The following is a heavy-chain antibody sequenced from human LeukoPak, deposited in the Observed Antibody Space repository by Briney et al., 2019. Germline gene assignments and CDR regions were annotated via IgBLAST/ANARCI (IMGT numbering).Heavy chain of an antibody. J-gene: IGHJ4*02. CDR1: GFTFSDYY. Sequence: KPGGSLRLSCAASGFTFSDYYMSWIRQAPGKGLEWVSYISSSSSYTNYADSVKGRFTISRDNAKNSLYLQMNSLRAEDTAVYYCAKTDYYYDSSGYYDYWGQGTLVTVSS. CDR2: ISSSSSYT. CDR3: AKTDYYYDSSGYYDY. V-gene: IGHV3-11*06. D-gene: IGHD3-22*01.